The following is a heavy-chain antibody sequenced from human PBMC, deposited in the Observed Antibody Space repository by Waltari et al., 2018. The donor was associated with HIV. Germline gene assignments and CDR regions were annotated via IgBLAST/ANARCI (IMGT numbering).Heavy chain of an antibody. CDR3: ARGPSFERKQGDWFDP. V-gene: IGHV3-74*01. Sequence: EVQLVESGGGLVQPGGSLRLSCAASGFTFSSYWLHWVRQAPGKGLVWVSRINRDGSSTSYADSVKGRFTISRDNAKNTLYLQMNSLRAEDTAVYYCARGPSFERKQGDWFDPWGQGTLVTVSS. D-gene: IGHD3-10*01. CDR1: GFTFSSYW. J-gene: IGHJ5*02. CDR2: INRDGSST.